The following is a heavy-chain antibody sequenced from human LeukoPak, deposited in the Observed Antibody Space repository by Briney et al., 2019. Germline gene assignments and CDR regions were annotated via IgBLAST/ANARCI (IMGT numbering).Heavy chain of an antibody. J-gene: IGHJ3*02. Sequence: TSETLSLTCAVSGYSISSGYYWGWIRQPPGKGLEWIGSIYHSGSTYYNPSLKSRVTISVDTSKNQFSLKLSSVTAADTAVYYCARSSSDYYDSSGYSLWAFDIWGQGTMVTVSS. D-gene: IGHD3-22*01. V-gene: IGHV4-38-2*01. CDR1: GYSISSGYY. CDR2: IYHSGST. CDR3: ARSSSDYYDSSGYSLWAFDI.